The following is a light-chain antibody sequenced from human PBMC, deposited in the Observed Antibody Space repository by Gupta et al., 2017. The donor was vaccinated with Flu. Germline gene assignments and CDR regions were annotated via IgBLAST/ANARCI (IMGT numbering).Light chain of an antibody. J-gene: IGLJ3*02. CDR3: VTYTGRSILV. CDR2: STN. V-gene: IGLV8-61*01. Sequence: TVTLTCGLTSGSVATIYYPSWYQQSPGKAPSTLIFSTNIRSSGVPDRFSGSMLGNTAALTVTGGQAEDEADYSCVTYTGRSILVFGGGTKLTVL. CDR1: SGSVATIYY.